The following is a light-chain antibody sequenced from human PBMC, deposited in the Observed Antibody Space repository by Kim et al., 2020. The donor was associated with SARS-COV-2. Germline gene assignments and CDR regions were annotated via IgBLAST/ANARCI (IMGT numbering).Light chain of an antibody. V-gene: IGKV1-39*01. Sequence: ASVGDRVTITCRASQSISTYVNWYQQKPGKAPKFLIHAASSLQSGVPSRFSGSGSGTEFTLTISSLQPEDFATYYCQQSYNTPRTFGQGTKVEIK. CDR3: QQSYNTPRT. CDR1: QSISTY. J-gene: IGKJ1*01. CDR2: AAS.